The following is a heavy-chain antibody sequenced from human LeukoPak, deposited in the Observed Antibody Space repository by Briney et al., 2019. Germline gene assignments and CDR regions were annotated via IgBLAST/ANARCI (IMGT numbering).Heavy chain of an antibody. J-gene: IGHJ4*02. Sequence: SETLSLTCTVSGGSISSYYWSWIRQPPGKGLEWVGYIYYSGSTNYNPSLKSRVTISVDTSKNRFSLKLSSVTAADTAVYYCARDFSSTWYYFDYWGQGTLVTVSS. CDR2: IYYSGST. V-gene: IGHV4-59*01. D-gene: IGHD6-13*01. CDR3: ARDFSSTWYYFDY. CDR1: GGSISSYY.